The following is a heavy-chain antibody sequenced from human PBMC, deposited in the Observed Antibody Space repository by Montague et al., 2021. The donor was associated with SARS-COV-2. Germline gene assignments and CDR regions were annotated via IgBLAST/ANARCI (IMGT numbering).Heavy chain of an antibody. CDR3: ARIERGFWRDLVVFDA. Sequence: SETLSLTCSVSGVSITNYYWSWIRQFPGKELEWIGTVSNTGSTNKNPSLMSRVTISRDTSSGQVSMRLRSVTAADTAFYFCARIERGFWRDLVVFDAWGPGTLVTVSS. CDR1: GVSITNYY. V-gene: IGHV4-59*12. J-gene: IGHJ3*01. CDR2: VSNTGST. D-gene: IGHD3-3*01.